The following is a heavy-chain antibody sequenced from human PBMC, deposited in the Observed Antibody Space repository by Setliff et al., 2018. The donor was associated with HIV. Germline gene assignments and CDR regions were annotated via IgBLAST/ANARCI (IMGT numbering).Heavy chain of an antibody. CDR2: IKHSGST. Sequence: SETLSLTCAVHGGSFSDYYWTWVRQPPGKGLEWIGEIKHSGSTNYNPSLKSRVTISVDTAKNQFSLNLTSVTAADTAVYYCARGGFKWSGSYADYWGQGTLVTVSS. CDR3: ARGGFKWSGSYADY. CDR1: GGSFSDYY. V-gene: IGHV4-34*01. D-gene: IGHD1-26*01. J-gene: IGHJ4*02.